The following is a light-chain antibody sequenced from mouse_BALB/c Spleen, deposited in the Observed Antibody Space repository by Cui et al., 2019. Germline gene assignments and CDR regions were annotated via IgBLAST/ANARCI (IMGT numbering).Light chain of an antibody. CDR1: QTIGTW. CDR2: AAT. V-gene: IGKV12-98*01. CDR3: QQLYSTPWT. J-gene: IGKJ1*01. Sequence: DIQMTQSPASQSASLGESVTITCLASQTIGTWLAWYQQKPGKSPQLLIYAATSLADGVPSRFSGSGSGTKFSFKISSLQAEDFVNYYCQQLYSTPWTFGGGTKLEIK.